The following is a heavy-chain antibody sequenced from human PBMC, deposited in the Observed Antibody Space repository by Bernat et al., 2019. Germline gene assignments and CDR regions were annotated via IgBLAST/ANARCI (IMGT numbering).Heavy chain of an antibody. J-gene: IGHJ6*02. D-gene: IGHD3-9*01. CDR2: IVPILGLA. Sequence: LGGSGGGGGKRGSAVEVSWKASGGTCISYTISWVRQAPRRGLEWMGGIVPILGLANYAQKFQGRVTITAAKATGTAYMELSSLRSKDTAVYYCARDNSGEYSDWSRAHYYYYGMDVWGQGTTVTVSS. CDR3: ARDNSGEYSDWSRAHYYYYGMDV. CDR1: GGTCISYT. V-gene: IGHV1-69*08.